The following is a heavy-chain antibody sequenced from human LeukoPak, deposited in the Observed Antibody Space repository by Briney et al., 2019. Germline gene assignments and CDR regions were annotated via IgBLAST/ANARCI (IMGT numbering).Heavy chain of an antibody. CDR3: AKDDLGDWPPLFDS. J-gene: IGHJ4*02. V-gene: IGHV3-23*01. CDR1: GFTFINYG. Sequence: PGGSLRLSCAASGFTFINYGMSWVRQAPGKGLEWVSAISRTGGRTDYADSVKGRFTISRDNSQNTLYLHMSSLRVEDTAKYYCAKDDLGDWPPLFDSWGQGTLVTVSS. D-gene: IGHD2-21*02. CDR2: ISRTGGRT.